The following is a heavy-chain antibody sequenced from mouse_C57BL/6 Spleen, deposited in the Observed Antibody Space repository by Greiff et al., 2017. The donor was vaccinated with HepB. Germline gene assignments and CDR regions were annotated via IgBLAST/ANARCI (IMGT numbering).Heavy chain of an antibody. J-gene: IGHJ2*01. Sequence: QVQLQQSGAELVKPGASVKLSCKASGYTFTSYWMQWVKQRPGQGLEWIGEIDPSDSYTNYNQKFKGKATLTVDTSSSTAYMQLSSLTSEDSAVYYCARRSSGYVFDYWGQGTTLTVSS. V-gene: IGHV1-50*01. CDR1: GYTFTSYW. CDR2: IDPSDSYT. CDR3: ARRSSGYVFDY. D-gene: IGHD3-2*02.